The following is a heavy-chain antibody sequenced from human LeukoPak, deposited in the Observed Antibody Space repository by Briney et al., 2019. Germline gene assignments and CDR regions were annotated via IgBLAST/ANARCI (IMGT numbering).Heavy chain of an antibody. Sequence: SQTLSLTCTVSGGSISSGSYYWSWIRQPAGKGLEWIGRIYTSGSTNYNPSLKSRVTISVDTSKNQFSLKLSSVPAADTAVYYCARVPAAYYDFWSGYPWGQGTLVTVSS. J-gene: IGHJ5*02. CDR3: ARVPAAYYDFWSGYP. D-gene: IGHD3-3*01. CDR2: IYTSGST. CDR1: GGSISSGSYY. V-gene: IGHV4-61*02.